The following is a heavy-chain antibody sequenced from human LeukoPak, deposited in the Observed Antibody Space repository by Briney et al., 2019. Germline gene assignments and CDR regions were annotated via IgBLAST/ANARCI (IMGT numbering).Heavy chain of an antibody. J-gene: IGHJ3*02. D-gene: IGHD3-22*01. CDR3: ARAEDFYESSGYPTGDAFDI. V-gene: IGHV4-4*07. Sequence: PSETLSLTCTVSGGSISSYYFTWIRQAAAAGKGLEWIGRICTSGSTNYNPSLKSRVTMSVDTSKNQFSLKLSSVTAADTAVYYCARAEDFYESSGYPTGDAFDIWGQGTMVTVSS. CDR2: ICTSGST. CDR1: GGSISSYY.